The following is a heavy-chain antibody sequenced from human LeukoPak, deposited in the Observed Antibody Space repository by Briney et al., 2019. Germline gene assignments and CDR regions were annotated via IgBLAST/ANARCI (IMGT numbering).Heavy chain of an antibody. CDR2: ISASGDRT. V-gene: IGHV3-23*01. J-gene: IGHJ6*03. CDR3: AKGGDSWSSSSGPAYYYYYMDV. CDR1: GFTFSNYA. Sequence: PGGSLRLSCAASGFTFSNYAMSWVRQAPGKGLEWVSAISASGDRTYYADSVKGRFTISRDNSRNTLYLQMNSLRAEGTAVYYCAKGGDSWSSSSGPAYYYYYMDVWGKGTTVTVSS. D-gene: IGHD6-6*01.